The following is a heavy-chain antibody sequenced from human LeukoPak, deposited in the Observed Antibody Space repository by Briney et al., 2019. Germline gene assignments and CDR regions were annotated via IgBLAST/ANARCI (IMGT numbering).Heavy chain of an antibody. D-gene: IGHD2-2*01. CDR2: ISSSSSYI. CDR3: ARGYCSSTSCPYYYYYYGMDV. CDR1: GFTFSSYS. Sequence: PGGSLRLSCAASGFTFSSYSMNWVRQAPGKGLEWVSSISSSSSYIYYADSVKGRFTISRDNAKNSLYLQMNSLRAEDTAVYYCARGYCSSTSCPYYYYYYGMDVWGQGTTVTVSS. V-gene: IGHV3-21*01. J-gene: IGHJ6*02.